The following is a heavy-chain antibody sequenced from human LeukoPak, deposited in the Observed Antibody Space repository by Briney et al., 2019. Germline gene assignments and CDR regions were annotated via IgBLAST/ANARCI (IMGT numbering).Heavy chain of an antibody. J-gene: IGHJ4*02. CDR2: IRYDGSNK. Sequence: GGSLRLSCAASGFTFSSYGMHWVRQAPGKGLEWVAFIRYDGSNKYYADSVKGRFTISRDNSKNTLYLQMNSLRAEDTAVYYCAKIATASQWLLDYWGQGTLVTVSS. CDR1: GFTFSSYG. D-gene: IGHD6-25*01. V-gene: IGHV3-30*02. CDR3: AKIATASQWLLDY.